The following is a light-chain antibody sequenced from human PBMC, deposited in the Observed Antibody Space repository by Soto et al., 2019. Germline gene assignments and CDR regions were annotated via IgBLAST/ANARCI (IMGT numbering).Light chain of an antibody. V-gene: IGKV1-5*03. J-gene: IGKJ4*01. CDR1: QTISTW. CDR2: KAY. Sequence: DIQMTQSPSTLSASVGDRVTVTCRASQTISTWLAWYQQKPGKAPRLLMYKAYTLEDGVPSRFSGSASGTEFNTTISSLQPDDFATYFCQQYNTYPLTFGGGTTVEIK. CDR3: QQYNTYPLT.